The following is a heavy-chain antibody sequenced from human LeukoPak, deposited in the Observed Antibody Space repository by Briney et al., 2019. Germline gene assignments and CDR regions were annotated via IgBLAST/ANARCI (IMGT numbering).Heavy chain of an antibody. CDR3: ARDYGIDYGSTRSGIDYFDY. CDR2: ISYDGSNK. J-gene: IGHJ4*02. Sequence: PGGSLRLSCAASGFTFSSYAMHWVRQAPGKGLEWVAVISYDGSNKYYADSVKGRFTISRDNSKNTLYLQMNSLRAEDTAVYYCARDYGIDYGSTRSGIDYFDYWGQGTLVTVSS. CDR1: GFTFSSYA. D-gene: IGHD3-10*01. V-gene: IGHV3-30*04.